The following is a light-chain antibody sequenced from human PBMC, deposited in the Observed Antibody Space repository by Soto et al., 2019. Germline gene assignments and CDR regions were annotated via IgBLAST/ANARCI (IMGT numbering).Light chain of an antibody. CDR1: QGMNTY. V-gene: IGKV1-9*01. J-gene: IGKJ5*01. CDR3: QQLHSYPIT. Sequence: DIQLTQSPSFLSASVGDRVTISCRASQGMNTYVAWYQQKPGKAPKLLIYGASTLHTGVPSRFSGSESGAEFTLTISSLQPADFATYYCQQLHSYPITFGQGTQLEIK. CDR2: GAS.